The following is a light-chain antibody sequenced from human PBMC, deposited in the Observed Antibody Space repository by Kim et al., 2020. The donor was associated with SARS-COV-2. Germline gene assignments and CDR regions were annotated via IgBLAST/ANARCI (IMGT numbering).Light chain of an antibody. CDR3: QQYSSSPT. CDR2: GAS. V-gene: IGKV3-20*01. J-gene: IGKJ4*01. CDR1: QSVSSSY. Sequence: LSPGERATLSCRASQSVSSSYLAWYQQKPGQAPRLLIYGASSRATGIPDRFSGSGSGTDFTLTISRLEPEDFAVYYCQQYSSSPTFGGGTKVDIK.